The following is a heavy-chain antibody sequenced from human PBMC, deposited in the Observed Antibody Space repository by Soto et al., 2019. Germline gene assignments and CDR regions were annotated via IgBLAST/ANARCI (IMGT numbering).Heavy chain of an antibody. Sequence: PGGSLRLSCAASGFTFSSYGMHWVRQAPGKGLEWVAVISYDGSNKYYADSVKGRFTISRDNSKNTLYLQMNSLRAEDTAVYYCAKGRVLFYYYYGMDVWGQGTTVTVSS. CDR2: ISYDGSNK. J-gene: IGHJ6*02. V-gene: IGHV3-30*18. D-gene: IGHD2-21*01. CDR1: GFTFSSYG. CDR3: AKGRVLFYYYYGMDV.